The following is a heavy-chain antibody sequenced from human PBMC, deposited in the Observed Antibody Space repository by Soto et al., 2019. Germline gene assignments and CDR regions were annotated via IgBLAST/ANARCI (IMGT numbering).Heavy chain of an antibody. D-gene: IGHD6-19*01. V-gene: IGHV1-18*01. Sequence: QVQLVQSGAEVKKPGASVKVSCKASGYTFTSYGISWVRQAPGQGLEWMGWINSYNGNTNYAQKLQGRVTMTTDTSTITAYMELRSLRADETAVYYCAREPVAGIWFDPWGQGTLVTVSS. J-gene: IGHJ5*02. CDR2: INSYNGNT. CDR3: AREPVAGIWFDP. CDR1: GYTFTSYG.